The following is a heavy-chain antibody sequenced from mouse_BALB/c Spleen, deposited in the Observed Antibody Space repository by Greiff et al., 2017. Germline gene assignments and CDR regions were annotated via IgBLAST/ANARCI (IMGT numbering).Heavy chain of an antibody. V-gene: IGHV2-9*02. CDR2: IWAGGST. D-gene: IGHD2-10*02. CDR1: GFSLTSYG. J-gene: IGHJ3*01. CDR3: ARVQYGKAWFAY. Sequence: VKVVESGPGLVAPSQSLSITCTVSGFSLTSYGVHWVRQPPGKGLEWLGVIWAGGSTNYNSALMSRLSISKDNSKSQVFVKMNSLQTDNTAMYYCARVQYGKAWFAYWGQGTLVTVSA.